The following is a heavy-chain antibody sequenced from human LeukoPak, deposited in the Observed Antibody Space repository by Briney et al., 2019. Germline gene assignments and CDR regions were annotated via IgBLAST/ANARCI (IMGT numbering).Heavy chain of an antibody. Sequence: SVKVSCKASGGTFSSYAISWVQQAPGQGLEWMGRIIPIFGTANYAQKFQGRVTITTDESTSTAYMELSSLRSEDTAVYYCARSYYGDYYMDVWGKGTTVTVSS. D-gene: IGHD4-17*01. CDR3: ARSYYGDYYMDV. CDR1: GGTFSSYA. CDR2: IIPIFGTA. J-gene: IGHJ6*03. V-gene: IGHV1-69*05.